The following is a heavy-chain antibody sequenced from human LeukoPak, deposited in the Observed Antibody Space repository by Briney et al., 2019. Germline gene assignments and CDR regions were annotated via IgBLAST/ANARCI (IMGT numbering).Heavy chain of an antibody. CDR3: ARVGARGAFDI. V-gene: IGHV3-21*01. Sequence: PGGSLRLSCAASGFTFSSYSMNWVRQAPGKGLEWVSSISSSSSYIYYADSVKGRFTISRDNAKNTLYLQMNSLRAEDTAVYYCARVGARGAFDIWGQGTMVTVSS. CDR2: ISSSSSYI. D-gene: IGHD4-17*01. J-gene: IGHJ3*02. CDR1: GFTFSSYS.